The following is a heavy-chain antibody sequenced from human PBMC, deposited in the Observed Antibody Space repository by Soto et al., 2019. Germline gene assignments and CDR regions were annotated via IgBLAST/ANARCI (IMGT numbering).Heavy chain of an antibody. Sequence: SETLSLTCAVYGGSFSGYYWSWIRQPPGKGLEWIGEINHSGSTNYNPSLKSRVTISVDTSKNQFSLKLSSVTAADTAVYYCARGRVVVPAATEINQHVWGKGTTVTVSS. CDR2: INHSGST. V-gene: IGHV4-34*01. CDR1: GGSFSGYY. CDR3: ARGRVVVPAATEINQHV. J-gene: IGHJ6*04. D-gene: IGHD2-2*01.